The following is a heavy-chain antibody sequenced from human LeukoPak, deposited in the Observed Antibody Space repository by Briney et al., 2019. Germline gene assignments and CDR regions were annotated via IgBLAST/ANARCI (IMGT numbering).Heavy chain of an antibody. V-gene: IGHV3-48*03. CDR3: VRERVTTMVGLDY. J-gene: IGHJ4*02. CDR2: ISGSDSTT. CDR1: GFTFSSYE. Sequence: PGGSLRLSCAASGFTFSSYEMNWVRQAPGKGLEWVSYISGSDSTTYYADSVQGRFTISRDNAKNSLYLQMNSLRAEDTAVYHCVRERVTTMVGLDYWGQGTLVTVSS. D-gene: IGHD4-23*01.